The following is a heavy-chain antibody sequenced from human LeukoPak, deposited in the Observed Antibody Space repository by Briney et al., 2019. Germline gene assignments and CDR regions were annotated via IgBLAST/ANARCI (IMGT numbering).Heavy chain of an antibody. CDR1: GFTFSRYW. CDR2: MNTDGGRT. V-gene: IGHV3-74*01. J-gene: IGHJ4*02. D-gene: IGHD4-23*01. Sequence: PGGSLRLSCAASGFTFSRYWMHWVRQAPGKGLVWVSRMNTDGGRTDYADSVKGRFTISRDNAKNTLYLQMNSLGVEDTAVYSCTSDFGGHDDFWGQGILVTVSS. CDR3: TSDFGGHDDF.